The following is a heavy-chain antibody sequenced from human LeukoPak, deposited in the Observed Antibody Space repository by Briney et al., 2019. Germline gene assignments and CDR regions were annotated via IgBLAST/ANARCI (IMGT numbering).Heavy chain of an antibody. J-gene: IGHJ3*02. Sequence: GASVKVSCKTSGYPFTTYDIHWVRQATGQGLEWMGWMNPNSANTGYAQKLQGRVAMTRDTSINTAYLDLSSLRSDDTAIYYCTRGEVLDTSGYFYAFDIWGQGTVVTVSS. CDR3: TRGEVLDTSGYFYAFDI. CDR2: MNPNSANT. CDR1: GYPFTTYD. V-gene: IGHV1-8*01. D-gene: IGHD3-22*01.